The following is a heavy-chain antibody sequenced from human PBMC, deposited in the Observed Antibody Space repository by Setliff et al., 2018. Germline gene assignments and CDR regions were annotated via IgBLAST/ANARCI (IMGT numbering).Heavy chain of an antibody. V-gene: IGHV1-18*01. Sequence: ASVKVSCKASGYTFRNYAFAWVRQAPGQGLEWVGWISVYNGDTNYAQKFQGRVTLTTDTSASTAYMELSSLRSEDTAVYYCARSASDWAAAGEFDYWGQGTLVTVSS. D-gene: IGHD6-13*01. CDR1: GYTFRNYA. CDR2: ISVYNGDT. J-gene: IGHJ4*02. CDR3: ARSASDWAAAGEFDY.